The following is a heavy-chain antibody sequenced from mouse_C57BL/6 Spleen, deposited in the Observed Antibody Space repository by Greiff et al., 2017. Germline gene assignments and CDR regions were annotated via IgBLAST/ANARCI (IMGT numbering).Heavy chain of an antibody. CDR2: IEPENGDS. V-gene: IGHV14-4*01. J-gene: IGHJ3*01. Sequence: VQLQQSGAELVRPGASVKLSCTASGFNIKDDYMHWVKQRPEQGLEWIGWIEPENGDSEYASKFPGKATKTADTSSNTAYLQHSSLTSEDTAVYYCTSTLGPYWGQGTLVTVSA. D-gene: IGHD4-1*01. CDR3: TSTLGPY. CDR1: GFNIKDDY.